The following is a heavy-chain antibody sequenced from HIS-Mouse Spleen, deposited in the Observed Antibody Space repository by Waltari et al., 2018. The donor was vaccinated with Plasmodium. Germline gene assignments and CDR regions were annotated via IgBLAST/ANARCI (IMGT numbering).Heavy chain of an antibody. CDR2: IYHSGST. Sequence: QVQLQESGPGLVKPSETLSLTCTVSGYSISSGYYWGWIRQPPGPGLEWIGSIYHSGSTYYNPSLKSRVTISVDTSKNQFSLKLSSVTAADTAVYYCARVVVGPNIAVADDAFDIWGQGTMVTVSS. J-gene: IGHJ3*02. CDR1: GYSISSGYY. D-gene: IGHD6-19*01. V-gene: IGHV4-38-2*02. CDR3: ARVVVGPNIAVADDAFDI.